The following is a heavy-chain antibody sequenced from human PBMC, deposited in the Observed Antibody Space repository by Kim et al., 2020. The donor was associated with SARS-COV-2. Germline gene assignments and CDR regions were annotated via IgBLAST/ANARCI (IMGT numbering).Heavy chain of an antibody. CDR1: GYSFTSYW. V-gene: IGHV5-51*01. CDR3: ARAGYSGRYYYYGMDV. D-gene: IGHD1-26*01. Sequence: GESLKISCKGSGYSFTSYWIGWVRQMPGKGLEWMGIIYPGDSDTRYSPSFQGQATISADKSISTAYLQWSSLKASDTAMSYCARAGYSGRYYYYGMDVWGQGTTVTVSS. CDR2: IYPGDSDT. J-gene: IGHJ6*02.